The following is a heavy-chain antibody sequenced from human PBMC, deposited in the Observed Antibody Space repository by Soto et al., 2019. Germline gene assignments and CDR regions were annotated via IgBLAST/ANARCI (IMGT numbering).Heavy chain of an antibody. J-gene: IGHJ6*02. V-gene: IGHV1-69*12. CDR2: IIPIFGTA. CDR1: GGTFSSYA. Sequence: QVQLVQSGAEVKKPGSSVKVSCKASGGTFSSYAISWVRQAPGQGLEWMGGIIPIFGTANYAQKFQGRVTITAEESTSTAYMELSSLRSEDTAVYYCARDFSGTTTAYYYYGMDVWGQGTTVTVSS. D-gene: IGHD1-1*01. CDR3: ARDFSGTTTAYYYYGMDV.